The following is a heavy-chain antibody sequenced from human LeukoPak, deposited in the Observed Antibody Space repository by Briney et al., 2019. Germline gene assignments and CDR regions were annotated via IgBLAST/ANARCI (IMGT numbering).Heavy chain of an antibody. J-gene: IGHJ3*02. CDR1: GGTITSFY. CDR3: ARDTRDAFDI. V-gene: IGHV4-59*01. Sequence: SETLSLTCSVSGGTITSFYWTWIRQSPGKGLEWTGYIFYGGDTRYNPSLKSRVAVSVDTSKNQFSLKLTSVTAADTAVYYCARDTRDAFDIWGQGTMVTVSS. CDR2: IFYGGDT.